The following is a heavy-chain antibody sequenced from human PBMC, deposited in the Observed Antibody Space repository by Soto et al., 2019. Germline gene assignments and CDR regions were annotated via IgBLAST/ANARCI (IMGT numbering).Heavy chain of an antibody. CDR1: GFTFSAVY. D-gene: IGHD6-19*01. CDR3: ARDRGAVTGQYFDY. V-gene: IGHV3-11*05. Sequence: QVRLEESGGGLVKPGESLRLSCAASGFTFSAVYMSWIRQAPNKGLEYISYISSSGTSANYADSVKGRFTISRDNAKNSLYLQMNSLRAEDTAVYYCARDRGAVTGQYFDYWGQGALVTVSS. J-gene: IGHJ4*02. CDR2: ISSSGTSA.